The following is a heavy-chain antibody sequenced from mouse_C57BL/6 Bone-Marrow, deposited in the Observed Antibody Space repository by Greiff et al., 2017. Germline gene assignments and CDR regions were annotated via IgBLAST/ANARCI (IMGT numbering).Heavy chain of an antibody. Sequence: EVKLMESGPGLAKPSQTLSLTCSVTGYSITSDYWNWSRKFPGNKLEYMGYISYSGSTYYNPSLKSRISITRDTSKNQYYLQLNSVTTEDTATYYCARSPVGSSSWYFDVWGTGTTVTVSS. D-gene: IGHD1-1*01. CDR2: ISYSGST. V-gene: IGHV3-8*01. J-gene: IGHJ1*03. CDR1: GYSITSDY. CDR3: ARSPVGSSSWYFDV.